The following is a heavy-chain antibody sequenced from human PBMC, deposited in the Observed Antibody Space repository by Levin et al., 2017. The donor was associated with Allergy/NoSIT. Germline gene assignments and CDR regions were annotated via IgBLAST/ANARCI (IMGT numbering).Heavy chain of an antibody. CDR3: ARGKCGGSWCRPPFDY. D-gene: IGHD2-15*01. CDR1: GFSFSNYA. CDR2: ISGSGDST. Sequence: GESLKISCVASGFSFSNYAVSWVRQAPGKGLEWVSGISGSGDSTTYIDSVKGRFTISRDNSKNTLYLQMNTLRAEDTAVYYCARGKCGGSWCRPPFDYWGQGTLVTVSS. J-gene: IGHJ4*02. V-gene: IGHV3-23*01.